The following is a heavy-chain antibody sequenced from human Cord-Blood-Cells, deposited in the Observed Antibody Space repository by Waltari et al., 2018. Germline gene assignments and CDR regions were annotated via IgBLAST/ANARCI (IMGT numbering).Heavy chain of an antibody. Sequence: QVQLVQSGAEVKKPGASVKVSCKASGYTFTGYYMPWARQAPGQGPEGMGWKNPDIIGKNDAQKFQAWVNSTRNTSNSTSYMELGRLRSDDTAVDYCARCPIVATVDDAFDIWGQGTMVTVSS. CDR3: ARCPIVATVDDAFDI. V-gene: IGHV1-2*04. D-gene: IGHD5-12*01. CDR2: KNPDIIGK. J-gene: IGHJ3*02. CDR1: GYTFTGYY.